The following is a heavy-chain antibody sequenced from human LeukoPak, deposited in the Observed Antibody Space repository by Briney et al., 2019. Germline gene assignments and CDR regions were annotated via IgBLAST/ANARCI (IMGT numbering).Heavy chain of an antibody. V-gene: IGHV5-51*01. CDR1: GYSFTSYW. D-gene: IGHD6-13*01. Sequence: GESLKISCNGSGYSFTSYWIVWVRQMPAKGLEWMGIIYPGDSDTRYSPSFQGQVTISADKSISTAYLQWSSLKASDTAIYYCASHPWYSSKGGNWFDPWGQGTLVTVSS. CDR3: ASHPWYSSKGGNWFDP. CDR2: IYPGDSDT. J-gene: IGHJ5*02.